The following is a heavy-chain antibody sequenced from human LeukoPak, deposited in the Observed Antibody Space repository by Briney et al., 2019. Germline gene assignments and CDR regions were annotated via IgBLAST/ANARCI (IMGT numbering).Heavy chain of an antibody. CDR2: IYHSGTT. D-gene: IGHD3-10*01. CDR1: GDSITSHNW. V-gene: IGHV4-4*02. Sequence: SETLSLTCAVSGDSITSHNWWSWVRQSPGKGLEWIGDIYHSGTTNYSPSLKSRVTISVDKSKNQLSLRLTSVTAADTAVYFCASCLFDYYYFDQWGQGALVTVSS. CDR3: ASCLFDYYYFDQ. J-gene: IGHJ4*02.